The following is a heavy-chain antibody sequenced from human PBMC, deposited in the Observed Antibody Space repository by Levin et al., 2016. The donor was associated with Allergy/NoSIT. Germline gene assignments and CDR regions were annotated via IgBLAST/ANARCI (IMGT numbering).Heavy chain of an antibody. J-gene: IGHJ5*02. CDR2: INAGNGDT. CDR3: ARGGTLPAPVNWLDP. D-gene: IGHD2-2*01. V-gene: IGHV1-3*01. Sequence: WVRQAPGQRLEWMAWINAGNGDTRYSQKFQGRVSITRDTSASTAYMELTSLRSEDTALYYCARGGTLPAPVNWLDPWGQGTLVTVSS.